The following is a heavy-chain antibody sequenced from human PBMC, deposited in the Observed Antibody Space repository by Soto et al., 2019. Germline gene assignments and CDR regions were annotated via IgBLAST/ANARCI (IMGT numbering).Heavy chain of an antibody. V-gene: IGHV3-33*01. CDR1: GFTFSSYG. CDR2: IWYDGSNK. Sequence: GGSLRLSCAASGFTFSSYGMHWVRQAPGKGLEWVAVIWYDGSNKYYADSVKGRFTISRDNSKNTLYLQMNSLRAEDTAVYYCARDLSPYYYYYGMDVWGQGTTVTVSS. J-gene: IGHJ6*02. CDR3: ARDLSPYYYYYGMDV.